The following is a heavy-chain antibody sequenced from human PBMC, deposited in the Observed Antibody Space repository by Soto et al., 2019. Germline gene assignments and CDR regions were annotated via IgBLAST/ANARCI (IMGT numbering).Heavy chain of an antibody. CDR3: ARDVDRTSHLNWFDP. CDR1: GFTFSSYS. J-gene: IGHJ5*02. D-gene: IGHD5-12*01. CDR2: ISYDGSNK. V-gene: IGHV3-30*03. Sequence: PVGSLRLSCAASGFTFSSYSMNWVRQAPGKGLEWVAVISYDGSNKLYADSVKGRFTISRDNSKNTLYLQMDSLKVEDTAVYYCARDVDRTSHLNWFDPWGQGVMVTVS.